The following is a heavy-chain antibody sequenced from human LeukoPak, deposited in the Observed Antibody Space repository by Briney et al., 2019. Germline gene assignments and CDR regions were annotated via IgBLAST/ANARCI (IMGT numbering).Heavy chain of an antibody. CDR2: INPNSGGT. CDR1: GYTFTGYY. D-gene: IGHD1-26*01. Sequence: ASVKVSCKASGYTFTGYYMHWVRQAPGQGLEWMGWINPNSGGTNYAQKFQGRVTMTRDTSISTAYMELSRLRSDDTAVYYCASTITSGSYFRDYYYYMDVWGKGTTVTISS. J-gene: IGHJ6*03. V-gene: IGHV1-2*02. CDR3: ASTITSGSYFRDYYYYMDV.